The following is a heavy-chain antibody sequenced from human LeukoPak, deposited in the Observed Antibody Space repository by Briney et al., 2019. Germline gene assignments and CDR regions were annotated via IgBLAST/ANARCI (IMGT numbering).Heavy chain of an antibody. CDR2: ISSSGFNI. CDR1: GFTFSSYE. D-gene: IGHD4-23*01. CDR3: ARDKRGATVVTLYSYYYMDV. J-gene: IGHJ6*03. V-gene: IGHV3-48*03. Sequence: SGGSLRLSCAVSGFTFSSYEMNWVRQAPGKGLEWVSYISSSGFNIYYADSVKGRFTISRDNAKNSLYLQMNSLRADDTAVYYCARDKRGATVVTLYSYYYMDVWGKGTTVTISS.